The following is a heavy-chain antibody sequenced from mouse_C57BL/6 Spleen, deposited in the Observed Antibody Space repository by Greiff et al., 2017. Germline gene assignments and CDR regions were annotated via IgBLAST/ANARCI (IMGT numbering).Heavy chain of an antibody. J-gene: IGHJ1*03. Sequence: QVHVKQSGPGLVQPSQSLSITCTVSGFSLTSYGVHWVRQSPGTGLEWLGVIWSGGSTDYNAAFISRLSISKDNSKSQVFFKMNSLQADDTAIYYCARRDSTHWYFDVWGTGTTVTVSS. V-gene: IGHV2-2*01. CDR1: GFSLTSYG. D-gene: IGHD2-5*01. CDR2: IWSGGST. CDR3: ARRDSTHWYFDV.